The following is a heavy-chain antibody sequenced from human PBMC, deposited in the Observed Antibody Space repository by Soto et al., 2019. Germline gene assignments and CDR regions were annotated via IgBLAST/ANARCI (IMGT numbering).Heavy chain of an antibody. CDR2: ISYDGSDQ. D-gene: IGHD3-10*01. V-gene: IGHV3-30*18. Sequence: QVQLVKSGGGVFQAGRSLRLSCAASGFTFSSYGMYWVRQAPGKGLEWVARISYDGSDQFYGDSVKGRFTISRDNSKNILYVQMNSLRSEDTAVYYCAKDTGADYWGQGTVVTVSA. CDR1: GFTFSSYG. J-gene: IGHJ4*02. CDR3: AKDTGADY.